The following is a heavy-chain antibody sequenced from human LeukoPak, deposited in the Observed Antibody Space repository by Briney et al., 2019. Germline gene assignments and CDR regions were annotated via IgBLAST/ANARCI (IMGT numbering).Heavy chain of an antibody. D-gene: IGHD4-23*01. CDR1: GGSFRGYY. CDR3: ARGDGGNWHYYYMDV. V-gene: IGHV4-34*01. CDR2: INHSGST. J-gene: IGHJ6*03. Sequence: SETLSLTCAVYGGSFRGYYWSWIGQPPGKGLEWIGEINHSGSTNYNPSLKSRVTISVDTSKNQFSLKLSSVTAADTAVYYCARGDGGNWHYYYMDVWGKGTTVTVSS.